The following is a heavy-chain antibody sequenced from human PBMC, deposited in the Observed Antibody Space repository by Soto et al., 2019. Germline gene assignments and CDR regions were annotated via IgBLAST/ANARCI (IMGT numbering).Heavy chain of an antibody. Sequence: QVQLVQSGAVVKKPGSSVKVSCKASGGTFSSYAISWVRQAPGQGLDWMGGIIPIFGTANYAQKFQGRVTIKADKPTSTAYMELSSLRSEDTAVYYCERGPSQWLVRYNYFDYWGQGTLVTVSS. D-gene: IGHD6-19*01. J-gene: IGHJ4*02. CDR2: IIPIFGTA. CDR1: GGTFSSYA. V-gene: IGHV1-69*06. CDR3: ERGPSQWLVRYNYFDY.